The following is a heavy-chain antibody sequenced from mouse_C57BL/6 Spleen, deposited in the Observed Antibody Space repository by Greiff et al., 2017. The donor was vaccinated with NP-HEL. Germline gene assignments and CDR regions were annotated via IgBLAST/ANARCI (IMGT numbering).Heavy chain of an antibody. CDR2: IYPGNGDT. CDR1: GYTFTSYN. CDR3: ARSMEDYYGRADYYAMDY. V-gene: IGHV1-12*01. Sequence: QVQLQQSGAELVRPGASVKMSCKASGYTFTSYNMHWVKQTPRQGLEWIGAIYPGNGDTSYNQKFKGKATLTVDKSSSTAYMQLSSLTSEDSAVYFCARSMEDYYGRADYYAMDYWGQGTSVTVSS. D-gene: IGHD1-1*01. J-gene: IGHJ4*01.